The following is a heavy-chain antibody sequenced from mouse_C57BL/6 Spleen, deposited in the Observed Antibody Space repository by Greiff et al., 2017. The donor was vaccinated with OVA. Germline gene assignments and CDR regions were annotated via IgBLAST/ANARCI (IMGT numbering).Heavy chain of an antibody. V-gene: IGHV5-6*01. D-gene: IGHD1-1*01. CDR3: AREGNYGSSLWYFDV. J-gene: IGHJ1*03. CDR2: ISSGGSYT. Sequence: EVKLVESGGDLVKPGGSLKLSCAASGFTFSSYGMSWVRQTPDKRLEWVATISSGGSYTYYPDSVKGRFTISRDNAKNTLYLQMSSLKSEDTAMYYCAREGNYGSSLWYFDVWGTGTTVTVSS. CDR1: GFTFSSYG.